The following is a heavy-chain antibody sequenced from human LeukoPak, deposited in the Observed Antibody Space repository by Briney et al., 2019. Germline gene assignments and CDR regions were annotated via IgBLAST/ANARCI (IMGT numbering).Heavy chain of an antibody. CDR3: AKDQLTGLFDY. V-gene: IGHV3-53*01. CDR1: GFTVSSND. CDR2: LFSGGTT. D-gene: IGHD7-27*01. J-gene: IGHJ4*02. Sequence: PGGSLRLSCAASGFTVSSNDMSWVRQAPGKGLEWVSVLFSGGTTYYADSVKGRFTISRDNSKNTLYLRMNSLRAEDTAVYYCAKDQLTGLFDYWGQGTLVTVSS.